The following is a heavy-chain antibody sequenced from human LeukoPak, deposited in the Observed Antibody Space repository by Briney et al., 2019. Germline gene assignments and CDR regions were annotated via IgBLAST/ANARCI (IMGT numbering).Heavy chain of an antibody. CDR3: ARDGYSYGSYYYYCYMDV. Sequence: SETLSLTCTVSGYSISTGYYWGWIRQPPGKGLEWIGSMYHSGSTYYNPSLKSRVTMSADTSKNQFSLKLSSVTAADTAVYYCARDGYSYGSYYYYCYMDVWGKGTTVTISS. V-gene: IGHV4-38-2*02. D-gene: IGHD5-18*01. CDR1: GYSISTGYY. CDR2: MYHSGST. J-gene: IGHJ6*03.